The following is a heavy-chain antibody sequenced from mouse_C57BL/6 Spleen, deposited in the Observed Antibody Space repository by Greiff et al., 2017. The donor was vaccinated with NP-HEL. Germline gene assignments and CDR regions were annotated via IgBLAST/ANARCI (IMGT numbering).Heavy chain of an antibody. V-gene: IGHV14-2*01. CDR3: ALNGYPQDWYFDV. CDR2: IDPEDGET. Sequence: VHLQQSVAELVKPGASVKFSCTASGFNISDYYMHWVKQRTEQGLEWIGRIDPEDGETKYAPKIQGTATITADTSTNTAYLQLSSLASEDTAVYYSALNGYPQDWYFDVWGTGTTVTVSS. CDR1: GFNISDYY. J-gene: IGHJ1*03. D-gene: IGHD2-2*01.